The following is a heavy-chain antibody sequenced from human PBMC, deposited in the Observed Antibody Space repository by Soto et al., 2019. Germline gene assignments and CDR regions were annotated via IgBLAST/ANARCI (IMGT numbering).Heavy chain of an antibody. CDR2: FGETDGVT. CDR3: TRGACPDN. CDR1: GFTFSLNA. V-gene: IGHV3-23*04. D-gene: IGHD3-22*01. J-gene: IGHJ4*02. Sequence: EVRGVELGGGLVQPGGSRRVSCVSPGFTFSLNALSWVRQAPGKGLEWVSTFGETDGVTFYADSVKGRFTISRDNSKNTVYLQMNSPSAEDTAVYYCTRGACPDNWRQGTLVTVSS.